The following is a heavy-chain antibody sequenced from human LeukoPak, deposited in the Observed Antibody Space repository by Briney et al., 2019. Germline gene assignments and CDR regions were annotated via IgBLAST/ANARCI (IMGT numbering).Heavy chain of an antibody. J-gene: IGHJ2*01. Sequence: PGGSLRLSCAASGFTFSSYWMSWVRQAPGKGLECVSTLSGSGVSTYYADSVKGRFTISRDNSKNTLYLQMNSLRAEDTALYYCVKETYYYDSSGYFYPWYFDLWGRGTLVTVSS. CDR2: LSGSGVST. V-gene: IGHV3-23*01. D-gene: IGHD3-22*01. CDR3: VKETYYYDSSGYFYPWYFDL. CDR1: GFTFSSYW.